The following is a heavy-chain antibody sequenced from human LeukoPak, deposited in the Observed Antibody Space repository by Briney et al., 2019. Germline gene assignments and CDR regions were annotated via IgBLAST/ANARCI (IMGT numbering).Heavy chain of an antibody. CDR2: INTNTGNP. CDR3: ARPGYCSGGTCYYNFDY. D-gene: IGHD2-15*01. J-gene: IGHJ4*02. CDR1: GYTFSTYG. V-gene: IGHV7-4-1*02. Sequence: ASVKVSCKTSGYTFSTYGISWVRQAPGQGLEWMGWINTNTGNPTYAQGFTGRFVFSLDTSVSTAYLQISSLKAEDTAVYYCARPGYCSGGTCYYNFDYWGQGTLVTVSS.